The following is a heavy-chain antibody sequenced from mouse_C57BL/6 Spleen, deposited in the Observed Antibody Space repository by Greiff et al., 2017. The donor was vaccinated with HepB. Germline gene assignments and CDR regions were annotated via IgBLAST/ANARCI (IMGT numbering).Heavy chain of an antibody. D-gene: IGHD2-1*01. CDR2: IDPSDSYT. J-gene: IGHJ3*01. CDR1: GYTFTSYW. V-gene: IGHV1-50*01. CDR3: ARRVYGNQAWFAY. Sequence: QVQLKEPGAELVKPGASVKLSCKASGYTFTSYWMQWVKQRPGQGLEWIGEIDPSDSYTNYNQKFKGKATLTVDTSSSTAYMQLRSLTSEDSAVYYCARRVYGNQAWFAYWGQGTLVTVSA.